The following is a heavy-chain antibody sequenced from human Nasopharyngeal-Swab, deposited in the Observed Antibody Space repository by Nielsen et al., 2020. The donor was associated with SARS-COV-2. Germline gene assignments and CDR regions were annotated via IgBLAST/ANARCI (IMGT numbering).Heavy chain of an antibody. J-gene: IGHJ5*02. V-gene: IGHV1-46*01. CDR2: ITPSGGAT. CDR1: GFTFSHYF. Sequence: SVKLSCTASGFTFSHYFMHWVRQAPGQGLEWMVVITPSGGATNYARKFRGRVTMTRDPSTSTVYLDLTSLKSEDTAVYYCARRGYSYGNNWFDPWGQGTLVTVSS. D-gene: IGHD5-18*01. CDR3: ARRGYSYGNNWFDP.